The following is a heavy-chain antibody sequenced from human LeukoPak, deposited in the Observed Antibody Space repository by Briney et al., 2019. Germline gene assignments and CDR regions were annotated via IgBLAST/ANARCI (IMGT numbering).Heavy chain of an antibody. J-gene: IGHJ4*02. V-gene: IGHV3-30*18. D-gene: IGHD3-3*01. CDR1: GFIFSSYG. CDR3: ANGSPATIFGVVAMGY. Sequence: PGGSLRLSCAASGFIFSSYGMHWVRQAPGKGLEWVAVISYDGGNISYTDSVKGRFTISRDNSKNTLYLQMNSLRAEDTAVYYCANGSPATIFGVVAMGYWGQGTLVIVSS. CDR2: ISYDGGNI.